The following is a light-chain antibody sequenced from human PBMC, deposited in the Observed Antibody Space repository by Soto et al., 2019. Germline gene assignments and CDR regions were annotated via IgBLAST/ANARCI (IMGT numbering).Light chain of an antibody. CDR3: QQYGSSRWT. CDR2: GAS. J-gene: IGKJ1*01. Sequence: EIVLTQSPATLSLSPGERATLSCRASQSVTSNYLAWYQQKPSQAPRLLIFGASIRDTGIPGRFSGSGSGTDFTLTISRLEPEDFAVYYCQQYGSSRWTFGEGTKVDIK. V-gene: IGKV3-20*01. CDR1: QSVTSNY.